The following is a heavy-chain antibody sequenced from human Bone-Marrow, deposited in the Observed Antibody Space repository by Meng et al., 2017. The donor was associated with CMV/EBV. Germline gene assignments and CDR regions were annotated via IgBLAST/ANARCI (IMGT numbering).Heavy chain of an antibody. D-gene: IGHD1-26*01. J-gene: IGHJ3*02. CDR2: ISSSSSYI. Sequence: GESLKISCAAAGLTFSDHHMNWVRQAPGKGLEWVSSISSSSSYIYYADSVKGRFTISRDNAKNSLYLQMNSLRAEDTAVYYCARDKGGSYLRAFDIWGQGTMVTVAS. CDR1: GLTFSDHH. V-gene: IGHV3-21*01. CDR3: ARDKGGSYLRAFDI.